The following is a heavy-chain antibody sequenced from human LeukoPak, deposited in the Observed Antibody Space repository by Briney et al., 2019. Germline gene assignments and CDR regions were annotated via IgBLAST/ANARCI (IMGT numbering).Heavy chain of an antibody. CDR3: ARPSGYDWADAFDI. CDR2: ISAYNGNT. V-gene: IGHV1-18*01. D-gene: IGHD5-12*01. CDR1: GYTFTSYG. Sequence: ASVKVSCKASGYTFTSYGVSWVRQAPGQGLEWMGWISAYNGNTNYAQKLQGRVTMTTDTSTSTAYMELRSLRSDDTAVYYCARPSGYDWADAFDIWGQGTMVTVSS. J-gene: IGHJ3*02.